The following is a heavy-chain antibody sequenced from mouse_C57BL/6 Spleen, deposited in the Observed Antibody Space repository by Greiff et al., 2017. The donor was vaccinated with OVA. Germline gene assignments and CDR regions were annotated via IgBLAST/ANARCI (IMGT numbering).Heavy chain of an antibody. CDR3: ARPYGYDGYFDV. CDR1: GFTFSDYY. Sequence: EVQRVESEGGLVQPGSSMKLSCTASGFTFSDYYMAWVRQVPEKGLVWVANINYDGSSTYYLDSLKSRFIISRDNAKNILYLQMSSLKSEDTATYYCARPYGYDGYFDVWGTGTTVTVSS. J-gene: IGHJ1*03. D-gene: IGHD2-2*01. V-gene: IGHV5-16*01. CDR2: INYDGSST.